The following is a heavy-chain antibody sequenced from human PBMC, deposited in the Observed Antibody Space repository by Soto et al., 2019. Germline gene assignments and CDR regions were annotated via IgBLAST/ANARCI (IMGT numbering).Heavy chain of an antibody. J-gene: IGHJ4*02. CDR3: ARSYSSGCEFGY. Sequence: GGSLRLSCGASGFTFSNYYMSWIRQAPGKGPEWVSYISSTGRTIYYADSVRGRFTVSRDNAQNSLSLKLNSLRVEDTAVYYCARSYSSGCEFGYWGQGTQVTVSS. D-gene: IGHD6-19*01. CDR2: ISSTGRTI. V-gene: IGHV3-11*01. CDR1: GFTFSNYY.